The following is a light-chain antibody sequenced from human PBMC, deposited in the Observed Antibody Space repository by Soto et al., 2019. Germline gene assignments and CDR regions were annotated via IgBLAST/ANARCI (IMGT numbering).Light chain of an antibody. CDR3: QQSYSTPIS. J-gene: IGKJ5*01. V-gene: IGKV1-39*01. CDR1: QSISSH. Sequence: ILITHSPSSLSASVLYTVTITCRASQSISSHLNWYQQKPGKAPNLLMYTASNLQSGVPSRFSGSGSGTDFTLTISSLQPEDFATYYCQQSYSTPISFGQGTRLETK. CDR2: TAS.